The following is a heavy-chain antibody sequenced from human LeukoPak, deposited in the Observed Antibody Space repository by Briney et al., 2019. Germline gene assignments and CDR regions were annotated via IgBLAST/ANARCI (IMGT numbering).Heavy chain of an antibody. Sequence: SGPTLVKPTQTLTLTCTFSGFPLSTSGVGVGWIRQPPGKALEWLALIYWDDDKRYSPSLKSRLTITKDTSKNQVVLTMTNMDPVDTATYYCAHTFSSSWGTMYYFDYWGQGTLVTVSS. CDR3: AHTFSSSWGTMYYFDY. D-gene: IGHD6-13*01. CDR1: GFPLSTSGVG. CDR2: IYWDDDK. V-gene: IGHV2-5*02. J-gene: IGHJ4*02.